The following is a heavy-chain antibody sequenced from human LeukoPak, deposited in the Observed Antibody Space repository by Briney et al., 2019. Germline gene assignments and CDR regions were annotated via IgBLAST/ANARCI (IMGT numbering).Heavy chain of an antibody. CDR3: ARHEYSGSYYGLSWFDP. Sequence: KPSETLSLTCTVSGGSISSSSYYWGWIRQPPGKGLEWNGSIYYSGNTYNIPSIKSRVIISGETSKNQLSMKLSSVTAADTAVYYCARHEYSGSYYGLSWFDPWGQGTLVTVSS. CDR1: GGSISSSSYY. D-gene: IGHD1-26*01. J-gene: IGHJ5*02. CDR2: IYYSGNT. V-gene: IGHV4-39*01.